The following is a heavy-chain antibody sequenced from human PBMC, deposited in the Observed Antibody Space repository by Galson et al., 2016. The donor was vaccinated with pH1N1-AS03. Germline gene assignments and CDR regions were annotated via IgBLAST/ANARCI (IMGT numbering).Heavy chain of an antibody. CDR2: ISHSGST. CDR3: ARGVDNFNVFVFEM. CDR1: GGSITTHY. Sequence: ETLSLTCSVSGGSITTHYWSWVRQPPGRGLEWIGEISHSGSTKYNPSLKSRVAISIHTSKNQFSLTVTSVTAADTAIYYCARGVDNFNVFVFEMWGRGTMVTVSS. V-gene: IGHV4-34*01. J-gene: IGHJ3*02. D-gene: IGHD1-20*01.